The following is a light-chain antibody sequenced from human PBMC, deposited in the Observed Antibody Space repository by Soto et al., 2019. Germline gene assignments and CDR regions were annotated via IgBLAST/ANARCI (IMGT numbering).Light chain of an antibody. CDR3: QQLNSYPLT. Sequence: DIQLTQSQSFLSASVGDRVTIAGRASQGISSYLAWYQQKPGKAPKLLIYAASTLQSGVPSRFSGSGSGTEFTLTISSLQPEDFATYYCQQLNSYPLTFGGGTKVDIK. CDR1: QGISSY. J-gene: IGKJ4*01. CDR2: AAS. V-gene: IGKV1-9*01.